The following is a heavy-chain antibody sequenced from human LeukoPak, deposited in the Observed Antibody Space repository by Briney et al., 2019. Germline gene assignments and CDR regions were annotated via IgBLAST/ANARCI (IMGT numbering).Heavy chain of an antibody. CDR2: IRFSGVST. D-gene: IGHD3-10*01. J-gene: IGHJ4*02. CDR1: GFTFGRHA. V-gene: IGHV3-23*01. Sequence: PGGSLRLSCAASGFTFGRHAMNWVRQALGKGLEWVSAIRFSGVSTYYADSVKGRFTISRDNSKNTLYLQMDSLKAEDTAVYYCAKDVGTSGNYSPSDYWGQGTLVTVSS. CDR3: AKDVGTSGNYSPSDY.